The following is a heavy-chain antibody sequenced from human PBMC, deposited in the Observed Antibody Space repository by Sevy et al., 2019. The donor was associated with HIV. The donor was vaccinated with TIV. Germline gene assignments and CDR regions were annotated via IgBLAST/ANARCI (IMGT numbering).Heavy chain of an antibody. D-gene: IGHD3-10*01. V-gene: IGHV4-39*01. CDR1: GGSIARSSYD. J-gene: IGHJ4*02. Sequence: SETLSLTCTVSGGSIARSSYDWGWIRQSPGKGLEWIGSIYFSGSTSYATSLRSGVTISVDTSKIQVSLNMRSVTATDTAFYYCARHGGLVDRGFDFWGQGALVTVSS. CDR3: ARHGGLVDRGFDF. CDR2: IYFSGST.